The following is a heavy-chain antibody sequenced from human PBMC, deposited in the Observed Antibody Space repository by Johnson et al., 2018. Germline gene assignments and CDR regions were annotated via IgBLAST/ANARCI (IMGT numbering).Heavy chain of an antibody. CDR1: GFTFSTYS. D-gene: IGHD2-15*01. J-gene: IGHJ4*02. CDR2: ISSSSSFI. CDR3: ARGQVDVVAVLAATGGDY. Sequence: VQLVESGGGLVKPGGSLRLSCAASGFTFSTYSMNWVRQAPGKGLEWVSSISSSSSFIYYADSMKGRFTISRDNAKNSLYLQMDSRRAEDTAGYYCARGQVDVVAVLAATGGDYWGQGTLVTVSS. V-gene: IGHV3-21*01.